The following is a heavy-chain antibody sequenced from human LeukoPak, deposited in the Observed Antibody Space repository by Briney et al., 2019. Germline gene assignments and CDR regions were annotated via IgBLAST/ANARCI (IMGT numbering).Heavy chain of an antibody. CDR2: ISYDGSNK. D-gene: IGHD5-24*01. CDR3: AQGPWGDGYKNSIPLDY. J-gene: IGHJ4*02. CDR1: RFTFSSYG. Sequence: GRSLRLSCAASRFTFSSYGMHWVRQAPGKGLEWVAVISYDGSNKYYADSVKGRFTISRDNSKNTLYLQMNSLRAEDTAVYYCAQGPWGDGYKNSIPLDYWGQGTLVTVSS. V-gene: IGHV3-30*18.